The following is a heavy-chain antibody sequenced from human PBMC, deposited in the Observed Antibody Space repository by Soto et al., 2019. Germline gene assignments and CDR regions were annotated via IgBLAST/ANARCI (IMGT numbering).Heavy chain of an antibody. CDR3: VRDWFGEFH. CDR2: ITNDGRRT. V-gene: IGHV3-74*01. Sequence: GSLRLSCAASGFTFKNCWMHWVRQVPGKGLVWVSHITNDGRRTNYADSVKGRFTISRDNAKNTLYLQMNSLRVEDTAVYYCVRDWFGEFHWGQGTLVTVSS. J-gene: IGHJ4*02. D-gene: IGHD3-10*01. CDR1: GFTFKNCW.